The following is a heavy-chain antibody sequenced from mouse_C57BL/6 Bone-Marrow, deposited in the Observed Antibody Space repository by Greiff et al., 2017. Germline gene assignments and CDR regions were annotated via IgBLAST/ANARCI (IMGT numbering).Heavy chain of an antibody. J-gene: IGHJ3*01. Sequence: QVQLQQSGAELARPGASVKLSCKASGYTFTSYGISWVKQRTGQGLEWIGEIYPRSGNTYHNEKFKGKATLTADKSSSTAYMELRSLTSEDSAVYFCARSRPYYSHKGFAYWGQGTLVTVSA. CDR3: ARSRPYYSHKGFAY. CDR2: IYPRSGNT. D-gene: IGHD2-12*01. V-gene: IGHV1-81*01. CDR1: GYTFTSYG.